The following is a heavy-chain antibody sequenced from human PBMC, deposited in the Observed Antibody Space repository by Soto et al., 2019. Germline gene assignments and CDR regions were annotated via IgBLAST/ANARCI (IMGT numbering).Heavy chain of an antibody. CDR2: SSPRGDTI. J-gene: IGHJ4*02. CDR1: GFSLANYP. CDR3: AKGPHTNVGWPYYFES. V-gene: IGHV3-48*02. Sequence: GGSLRLSCVASGFSLANYPMNWVRQTPGKGLEWISYSSPRGDTIYYADSVEGRFTISRDNARNSLSLHMSSLRDEDSALYYCAKGPHTNVGWPYYFESWGQEVPVTVSS. D-gene: IGHD6-19*01.